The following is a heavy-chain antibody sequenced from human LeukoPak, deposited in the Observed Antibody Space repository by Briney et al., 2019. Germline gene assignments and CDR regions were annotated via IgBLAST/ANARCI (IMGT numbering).Heavy chain of an antibody. CDR3: ARDHKSDGYPTSGY. CDR1: GFTFSSYI. V-gene: IGHV3-23*01. Sequence: PGGSLRLFCEASGFTFSSYIMIWVRQAPGKGLEWVSTIKRNAEDTFYADSVKDRFTISRDDSKNTLYLQMNSLRADDTALYFCARDHKSDGYPTSGYWGQGTLVTVSS. J-gene: IGHJ4*02. D-gene: IGHD3-22*01. CDR2: IKRNAEDT.